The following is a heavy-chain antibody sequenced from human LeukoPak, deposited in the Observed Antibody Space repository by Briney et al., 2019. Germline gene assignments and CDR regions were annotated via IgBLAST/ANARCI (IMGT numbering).Heavy chain of an antibody. CDR3: AKAPVTTCRGAYCYPFDY. J-gene: IGHJ4*02. CDR2: ISYDGSNK. D-gene: IGHD2-21*01. Sequence: GGSVRLSCAASGFTFSSYGMHWVRQAPGKGLEWVAVISYDGSNKYYADSVKGRFTISRDSSKNTLFLQMNRLRPEDAAVYYCAKAPVTTCRGAYCYPFDYWGQGTLVTVSS. CDR1: GFTFSSYG. V-gene: IGHV3-30*18.